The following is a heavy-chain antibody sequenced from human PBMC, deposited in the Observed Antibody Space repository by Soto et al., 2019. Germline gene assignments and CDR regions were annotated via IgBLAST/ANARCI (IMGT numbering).Heavy chain of an antibody. V-gene: IGHV4-30-2*03. CDR3: ARQGRTYYFDY. Sequence: PSETLSLTCAVSGGSISSGGYSWSWIRQPPGKGLEWIGYIYYSGSTYYNPSPKSRVTISVDTSKNQFSLKLSSVTAADTAVYYCARQGRTYYFDYWGQGALVTVSS. J-gene: IGHJ4*02. CDR1: GGSISSGGYS. CDR2: IYYSGST.